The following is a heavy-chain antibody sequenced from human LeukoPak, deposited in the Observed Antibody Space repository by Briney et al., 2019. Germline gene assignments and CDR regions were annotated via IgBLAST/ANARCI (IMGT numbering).Heavy chain of an antibody. CDR2: IIPILGIA. V-gene: IGHV1-69*04. CDR3: ARERGKLGIAAAGNDAFDI. D-gene: IGHD6-13*01. Sequence: SVKVSCKASGGTFSSYAISWVRQAPGQWLEWMGRIIPILGIANYAQKFQGRVTITADKSTSTAYMELSSLRSEDTAVYYCARERGKLGIAAAGNDAFDIWGQGTMVTVSS. CDR1: GGTFSSYA. J-gene: IGHJ3*02.